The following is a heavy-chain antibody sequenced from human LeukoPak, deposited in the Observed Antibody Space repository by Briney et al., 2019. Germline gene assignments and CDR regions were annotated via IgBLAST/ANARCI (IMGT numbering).Heavy chain of an antibody. J-gene: IGHJ4*02. D-gene: IGHD3-10*01. V-gene: IGHV1-2*02. CDR1: GYTFTGYY. CDR2: INPNSGGT. CDR3: ARESYYYDSGTQRNPLDY. Sequence: ASVKVSCKASGYTFTGYYMHWVRQASGQGLEWMGWINPNSGGTNYAQKFQGRVTMTRDTSISTAYMELSRLRSDDTAVYYCARESYYYDSGTQRNPLDYWGQGTLVTVSS.